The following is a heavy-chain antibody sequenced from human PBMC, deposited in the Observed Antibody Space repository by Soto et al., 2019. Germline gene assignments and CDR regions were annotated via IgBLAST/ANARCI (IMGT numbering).Heavy chain of an antibody. J-gene: IGHJ4*02. Sequence: QLVESGGGLVQPGESLRLSCAASGFTFSDYPMNWVRQAPGKGLEWVSSIRTISSAIYFADSVRGRFTISRDNARNSLYLQMTSLRDEGTAVYYCARETPSFDSWGQGTLVTVSS. CDR1: GFTFSDYP. CDR3: ARETPSFDS. V-gene: IGHV3-48*02. D-gene: IGHD2-15*01. CDR2: IRTISSAI.